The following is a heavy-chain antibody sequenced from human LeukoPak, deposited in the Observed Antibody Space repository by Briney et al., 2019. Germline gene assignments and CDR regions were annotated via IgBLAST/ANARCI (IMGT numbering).Heavy chain of an antibody. CDR2: IYYSGST. V-gene: IGHV4-59*11. J-gene: IGHJ4*01. CDR3: ARDGYNRRLDY. CDR1: GGSISSHY. Sequence: SETLSLTCTVSGGSISSHYWSWIRQPPGKGLEWIGYIYYSGSTNYNPSLKSRVTISVDTSKNQFSLKLSSVTAADTAVYYCARDGYNRRLDYWGQEPWSPSPQ. D-gene: IGHD5-24*01.